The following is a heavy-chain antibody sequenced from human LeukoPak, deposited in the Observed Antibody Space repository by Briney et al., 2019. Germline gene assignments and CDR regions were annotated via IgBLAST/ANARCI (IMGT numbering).Heavy chain of an antibody. J-gene: IGHJ4*02. CDR1: GGSISSYY. D-gene: IGHD6-19*01. CDR2: IYYSGST. Sequence: PSETLSLTCTVSGGSISSYYWSWIRQPPGKGLEGIGYIYYSGSTNYNPSLKSRVTISVDTSKNQFSLKLSSVTAADTAVYYCASMDSSGWPFDYWGQGTLVTVSS. CDR3: ASMDSSGWPFDY. V-gene: IGHV4-59*01.